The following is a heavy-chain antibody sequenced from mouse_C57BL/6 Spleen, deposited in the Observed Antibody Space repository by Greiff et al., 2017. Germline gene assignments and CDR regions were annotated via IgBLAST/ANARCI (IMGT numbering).Heavy chain of an antibody. CDR1: GYSFTSYY. D-gene: IGHD1-1*01. Sequence: VQLQQSGPELVKPGASVKISCKASGYSFTSYYIHWVKQRPGQGLEWIGWIYPGSGNTKYNEKFKGKATLTADTSSSTAYMQLSSLTSEDSAVYYCARSGYYGSSPYYYAMDYWGQGTSVTVSS. V-gene: IGHV1-66*01. J-gene: IGHJ4*01. CDR2: IYPGSGNT. CDR3: ARSGYYGSSPYYYAMDY.